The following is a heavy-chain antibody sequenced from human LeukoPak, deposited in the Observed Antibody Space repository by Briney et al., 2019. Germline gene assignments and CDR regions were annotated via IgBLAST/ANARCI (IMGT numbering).Heavy chain of an antibody. CDR2: ISWDSSNR. J-gene: IGHJ6*02. Sequence: GGSLRLSCAASGFTFNDYAMHWVRQAPGKGLEWVLGISWDSSNRGYADSVKGRFTISRDNAKNSLYMQMNSLRAEDTALYYCAKDIDTGLASGMDVWGQGTTVTVSS. CDR3: AKDIDTGLASGMDV. D-gene: IGHD5-18*01. CDR1: GFTFNDYA. V-gene: IGHV3-9*01.